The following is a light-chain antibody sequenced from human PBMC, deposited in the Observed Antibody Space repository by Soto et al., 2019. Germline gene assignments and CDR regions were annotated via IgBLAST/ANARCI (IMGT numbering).Light chain of an antibody. V-gene: IGKV3-15*01. CDR1: QTVSRN. J-gene: IGKJ1*01. CDR2: GAF. CDR3: QQYNNWPRT. Sequence: EIVMTQSPATLSVSPGERATLSCRASQTVSRNLAWYQQKPGQAPRLLIYGAFTRATGIPARFSGSGSGTXXTLTIXSXQSEDFAVYYCQQYNNWPRTFGQGTKVEMK.